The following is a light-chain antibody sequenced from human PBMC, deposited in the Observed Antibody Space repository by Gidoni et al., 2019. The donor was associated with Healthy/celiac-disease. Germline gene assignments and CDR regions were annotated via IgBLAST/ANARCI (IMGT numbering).Light chain of an antibody. J-gene: IGLJ2*01. Sequence: QSALTQPASVSGSPGQSITISCTGTSSDDGSYNLVSWYQQHPGKAPKLMIYEGSKRPSGVSNRFSGSKSGNTASLTISGLQAEDEADYYCCSYAGSFFGGGTKLTV. CDR3: CSYAGSF. CDR2: EGS. CDR1: SSDDGSYNL. V-gene: IGLV2-23*01.